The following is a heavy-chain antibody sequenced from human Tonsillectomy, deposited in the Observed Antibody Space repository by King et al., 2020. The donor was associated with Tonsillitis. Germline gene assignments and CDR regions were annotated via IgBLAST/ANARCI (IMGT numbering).Heavy chain of an antibody. Sequence: VQLVESGGGLVQPGGSLRLSCAASGFTFSSYAMSWVRQAPGKGLEWVSAISGSGGSTYYADSVKGRFTISRENSKNTLYLQMNSLRAEDTAVYYCAKDWGSKGVVITHDAFDIWGQGTMVTVSS. J-gene: IGHJ3*02. D-gene: IGHD3-22*01. CDR1: GFTFSSYA. CDR2: ISGSGGST. CDR3: AKDWGSKGVVITHDAFDI. V-gene: IGHV3-23*04.